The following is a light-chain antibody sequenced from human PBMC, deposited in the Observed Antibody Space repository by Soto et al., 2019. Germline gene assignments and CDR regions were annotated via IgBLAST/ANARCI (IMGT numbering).Light chain of an antibody. Sequence: DIQMTQSPSSLSASVGDRVTITCRASESINSRLNWYQQQRAKAPKLLIYAASSLHHGVPSRFWGGGSGTYFTLSITNLQPEDFATYYCQQRDTALSIIFGRVTRLAIK. CDR3: QQRDTALSII. V-gene: IGKV1-39*01. CDR1: ESINSR. J-gene: IGKJ5*01. CDR2: AAS.